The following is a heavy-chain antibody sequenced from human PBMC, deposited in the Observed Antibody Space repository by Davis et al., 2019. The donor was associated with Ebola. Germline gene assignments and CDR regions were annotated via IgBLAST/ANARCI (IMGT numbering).Heavy chain of an antibody. Sequence: ASVKVSCKASGYTFTNYGISWVRQAPGQGLEWMGWINAGNGNTKYSQKFQGRVTITRDTSASTACMDLSSLRSEDTAVYYCARTSCCTNGLWGWFDPWGQGTLVTVSS. CDR3: ARTSCCTNGLWGWFDP. CDR1: GYTFTNYG. V-gene: IGHV1-3*01. D-gene: IGHD2-8*01. J-gene: IGHJ5*02. CDR2: INAGNGNT.